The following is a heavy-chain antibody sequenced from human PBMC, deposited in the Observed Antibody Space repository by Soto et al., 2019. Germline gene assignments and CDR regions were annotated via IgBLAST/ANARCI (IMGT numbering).Heavy chain of an antibody. V-gene: IGHV1-18*01. Sequence: ASVKVSCKASGYTFTSYGISWVRQAPGQGLEWMGWISAYNGNTNYAQKLQGRVTMTTDTSTSTAYMELRSLRSDDTAVYYCARDKGFCEWLVDPYYFDYWGQGTLVTVSS. CDR2: ISAYNGNT. J-gene: IGHJ4*02. CDR3: ARDKGFCEWLVDPYYFDY. CDR1: GYTFTSYG. D-gene: IGHD3-3*01.